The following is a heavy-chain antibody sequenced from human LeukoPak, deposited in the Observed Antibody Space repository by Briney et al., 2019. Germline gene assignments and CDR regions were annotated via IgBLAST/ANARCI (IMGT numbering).Heavy chain of an antibody. V-gene: IGHV1-24*01. CDR2: FDPEDGET. D-gene: IGHD7-27*01. CDR3: ATSALGYDAFDI. Sequence: ASVKVSCKVSGYTLTELSMHWVRQAPGKGLEWMGGFDPEDGETIYAQKFQGRVTMTEDTSTDTAYMELSSLRSEDTAVYYCATSALGYDAFDIWGQGTMVTVSS. CDR1: GYTLTELS. J-gene: IGHJ3*02.